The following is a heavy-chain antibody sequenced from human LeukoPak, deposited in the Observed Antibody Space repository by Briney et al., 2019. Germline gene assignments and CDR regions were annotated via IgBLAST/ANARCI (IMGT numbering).Heavy chain of an antibody. CDR2: IFGSGGSQ. D-gene: IGHD5-18*01. J-gene: IGHJ4*02. CDR1: GFTFGSHA. Sequence: QPGGSLRLSCEASGFTFGSHAMYWVRQAPGKGLEWVAGIFGSGGSQHYADSVKGRFTISRDNSRNTVYLQINSLRAEDTAVYYCGKTTVGYSSGQKPAWPVDYWGQGTLVTVSS. V-gene: IGHV3-23*01. CDR3: GKTTVGYSSGQKPAWPVDY.